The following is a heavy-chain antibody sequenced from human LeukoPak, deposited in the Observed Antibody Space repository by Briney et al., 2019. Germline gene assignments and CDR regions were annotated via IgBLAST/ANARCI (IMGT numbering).Heavy chain of an antibody. J-gene: IGHJ3*02. CDR2: IYYSGST. D-gene: IGHD1-14*01. Sequence: SETLSLTCTVSGGSISSYYWSWIRQPPGKGLEWIGYIYYSGSTNCNPSLKSRVTISVDTSKNQFSLKLSSVTAADTAVYYCARGVEPDAFDIWGQGTMVTVSS. CDR3: ARGVEPDAFDI. CDR1: GGSISSYY. V-gene: IGHV4-59*01.